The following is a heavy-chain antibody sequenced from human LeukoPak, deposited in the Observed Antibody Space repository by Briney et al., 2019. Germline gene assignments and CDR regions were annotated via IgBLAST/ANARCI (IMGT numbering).Heavy chain of an antibody. Sequence: ASVKVSCKASGGTFSSYAISWVRQAPGQGLEWMGGIIPIFGTANYAQKFQGRVTITADESTSTAYMELSSLRSEDTAVYYCARVQYYYDSSGYYHYWGQGTLVTVSS. CDR2: IIPIFGTA. CDR3: ARVQYYYDSSGYYHY. CDR1: GGTFSSYA. V-gene: IGHV1-69*13. D-gene: IGHD3-22*01. J-gene: IGHJ4*02.